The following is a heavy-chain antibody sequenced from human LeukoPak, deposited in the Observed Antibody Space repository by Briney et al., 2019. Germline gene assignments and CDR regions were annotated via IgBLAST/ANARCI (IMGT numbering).Heavy chain of an antibody. CDR1: GFAFSTYS. Sequence: GGSLRLSCAASGFAFSTYSMHWVRQAPGKGLEWLALISSDGSNENFADSVKGRFTISRDNSKNTLYLQMDSLRSEDTAIYYCAGDPNRSYFDHWGQGTLVTVSS. CDR3: AGDPNRSYFDH. V-gene: IGHV3-30*01. J-gene: IGHJ4*02. CDR2: ISSDGSNE. D-gene: IGHD1-14*01.